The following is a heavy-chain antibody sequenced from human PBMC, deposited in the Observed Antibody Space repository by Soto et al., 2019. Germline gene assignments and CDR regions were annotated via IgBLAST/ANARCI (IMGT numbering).Heavy chain of an antibody. Sequence: QVQLVQSGAEVKKPGASVKVSCKASGYSFTSYDINWVRQATGQGLEWMGWLSPNSGNTDYAQKFQXXVXMXXNTSINTAYMELTSLRSEDTAVYYCARRRGYSYDYWGQGTLVTVSS. CDR1: GYSFTSYD. V-gene: IGHV1-8*01. CDR3: ARRRGYSYDY. J-gene: IGHJ4*02. CDR2: LSPNSGNT. D-gene: IGHD5-18*01.